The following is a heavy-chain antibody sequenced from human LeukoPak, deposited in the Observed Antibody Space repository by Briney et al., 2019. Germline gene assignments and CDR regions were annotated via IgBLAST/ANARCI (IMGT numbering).Heavy chain of an antibody. CDR1: GYTFTDYN. CDR3: ARGPSIAARHGPNDI. J-gene: IGHJ3*02. D-gene: IGHD6-6*01. Sequence: ATVKISCKASGYTFTDYNMHWVQQAPGKGLEWMGRVDPEDGETIYAENFQGRVTITADTSTDTAYMELSSLRSEDTAVYYCARGPSIAARHGPNDIWGQGTMVTVSS. V-gene: IGHV1-69-2*01. CDR2: VDPEDGET.